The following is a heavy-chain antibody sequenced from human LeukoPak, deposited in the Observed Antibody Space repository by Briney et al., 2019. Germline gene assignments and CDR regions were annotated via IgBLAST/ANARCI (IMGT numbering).Heavy chain of an antibody. J-gene: IGHJ4*02. CDR1: AGSINNYY. D-gene: IGHD1-14*01. Sequence: PSETLSLTCIVSAGSINNYYWNWIRPPPGKGLEWVGYIYYTGSTNYNPSLESRVTISLDTSKDQFSLKLSSVTAADTAVYYCVRRNTRYYFDYWGQGTLVTVSS. CDR3: VRRNTRYYFDY. CDR2: IYYTGST. V-gene: IGHV4-59*12.